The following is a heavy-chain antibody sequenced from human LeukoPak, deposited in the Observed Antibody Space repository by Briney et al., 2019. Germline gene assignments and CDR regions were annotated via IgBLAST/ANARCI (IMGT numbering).Heavy chain of an antibody. Sequence: GESLKISCKGSGYRFTNYWIGWVRQMPGKGLEGMGIIYPGDSDTRYSPSFQGQVTISADKSISTAYLQWSSLKASDTAMYYCARHAEMATNPNFDYWGQGTLVTVS. V-gene: IGHV5-51*01. CDR1: GYRFTNYW. D-gene: IGHD5-24*01. CDR2: IYPGDSDT. CDR3: ARHAEMATNPNFDY. J-gene: IGHJ4*02.